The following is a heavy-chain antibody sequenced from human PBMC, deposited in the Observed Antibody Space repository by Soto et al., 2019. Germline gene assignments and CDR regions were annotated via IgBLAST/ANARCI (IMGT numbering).Heavy chain of an antibody. J-gene: IGHJ4*02. V-gene: IGHV4-61*03. CDR3: ARVTFLIVGSVFSTPFDF. Sequence: SETLSLTCTVTGASVSSAGFSWSWIRQPPGKGLEWLGSISHSGTTTYYPSLKSRVNVSVDTSKNLFSLRLSSVTAADTAIYFCARVTFLIVGSVFSTPFDFWGLGTLVTVSS. D-gene: IGHD3-3*01. CDR2: ISHSGTT. CDR1: GASVSSAGFS.